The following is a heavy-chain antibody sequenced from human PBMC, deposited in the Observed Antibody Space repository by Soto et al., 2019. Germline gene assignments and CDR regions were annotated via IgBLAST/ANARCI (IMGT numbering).Heavy chain of an antibody. V-gene: IGHV3-48*02. CDR3: AGITMIVVVTNEGTPNWFDP. J-gene: IGHJ5*02. CDR1: GFTFSSYS. CDR2: ISSSSSTI. Sequence: GESLKISCAASGFTFSSYSMNWVRQAPGKGLEWVSYISSSSSTIYYADSVKGRFTISRDNAKNSLYLQMNSLRDEDTAVYYCAGITMIVVVTNEGTPNWFDPWGQGTLVTVSS. D-gene: IGHD3-22*01.